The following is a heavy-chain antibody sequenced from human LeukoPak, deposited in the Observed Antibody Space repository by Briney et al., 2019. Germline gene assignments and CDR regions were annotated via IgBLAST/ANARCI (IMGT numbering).Heavy chain of an antibody. CDR3: ARHRGYCSSTSCYPYYFDY. V-gene: IGHV3-66*04. CDR2: IYSGGST. CDR1: GFSVSSNY. Sequence: GGSLRLSCAASGFSVSSNYMSWVRQAPGKGLEWVSVIYSGGSTYYADSAKGRFTISRDNSKNTLYLQMNSLRAEDTAVYYCARHRGYCSSTSCYPYYFDYWGQGTLVTVSS. J-gene: IGHJ4*02. D-gene: IGHD2-2*01.